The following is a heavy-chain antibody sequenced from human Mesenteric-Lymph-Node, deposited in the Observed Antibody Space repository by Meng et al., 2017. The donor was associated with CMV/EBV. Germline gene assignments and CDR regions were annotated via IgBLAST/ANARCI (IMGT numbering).Heavy chain of an antibody. V-gene: IGHV3-30-3*01. CDR3: ARVFVVVPAANFDY. CDR2: ISYDGSNK. D-gene: IGHD2-2*01. J-gene: IGHJ4*02. Sequence: GGSLRLSCAASGFTFSSYAMHWVRQAPGKGLEWVAVISYDGSNKYYADSVKGRFTISRDNSKNTLYLQMNSLRAEDTAVYYCARVFVVVPAANFDYWGQGTLVTVSS. CDR1: GFTFSSYA.